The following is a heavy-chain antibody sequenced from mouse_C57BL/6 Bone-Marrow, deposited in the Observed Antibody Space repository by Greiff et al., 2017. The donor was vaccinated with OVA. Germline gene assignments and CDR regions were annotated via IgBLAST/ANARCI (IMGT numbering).Heavy chain of an antibody. CDR3: AICGNYVPYYFDY. CDR1: GYTFTSYW. V-gene: IGHV1-64*01. D-gene: IGHD2-1*01. J-gene: IGHJ2*01. Sequence: VQLQQPGAELVKPGASVKLSCKASGYTFTSYWMHWVKQRPGQGLEWIGMIHPNSGSTNYNEKFKSKATLTVDKSSSTAYMQLSSLTSEDSSVYYCAICGNYVPYYFDYWGQGTTLTVSS. CDR2: IHPNSGST.